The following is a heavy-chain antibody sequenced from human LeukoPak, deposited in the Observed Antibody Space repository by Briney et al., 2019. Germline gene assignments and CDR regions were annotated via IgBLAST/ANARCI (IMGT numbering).Heavy chain of an antibody. Sequence: SQTLSLTCTVSGDSISRSASSWSWIRQPPGKGLEWIGYIYYSGSTNYNPSLKSRVTISVDTSKNQFSLKLSSVTAADTAVYYCARVRPAAGRAHWFDPWGQGTLVTVSS. D-gene: IGHD6-13*01. CDR1: GDSISRSASS. CDR2: IYYSGST. CDR3: ARVRPAAGRAHWFDP. V-gene: IGHV4-61*08. J-gene: IGHJ5*02.